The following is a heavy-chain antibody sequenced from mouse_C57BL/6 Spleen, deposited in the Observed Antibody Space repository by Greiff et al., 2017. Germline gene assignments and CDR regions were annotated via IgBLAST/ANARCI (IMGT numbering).Heavy chain of an antibody. CDR3: ARGKFFFDY. D-gene: IGHD2-1*01. V-gene: IGHV1-61*01. J-gene: IGHJ2*01. CDR2: IYPPDSET. CDR1: GYTFTSYW. Sequence: LQQPGAELVRPGSSVKLSCKASGYTFTSYWMDWVKQSPGQGLEWIGNIYPPDSETHYNQKFMDKATLTVDKSSIPAYTLISRLTSEDSGVNYCARGKFFFDYWGQGTTLTVSS.